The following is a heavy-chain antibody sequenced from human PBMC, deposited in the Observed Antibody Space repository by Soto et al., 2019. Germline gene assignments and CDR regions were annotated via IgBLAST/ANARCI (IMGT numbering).Heavy chain of an antibody. Sequence: GESLKISCKGSGYSCTSYWISWVRQMPGKGLEWMGRIDPSDSYTNYSPSFQGHVTISADKTISTAYLQWSSRKASDPAMYYCARPLMPNYHYPGMDVWGQGTTVTVS. D-gene: IGHD2-2*01. CDR2: IDPSDSYT. J-gene: IGHJ6*02. CDR1: GYSCTSYW. CDR3: ARPLMPNYHYPGMDV. V-gene: IGHV5-10-1*01.